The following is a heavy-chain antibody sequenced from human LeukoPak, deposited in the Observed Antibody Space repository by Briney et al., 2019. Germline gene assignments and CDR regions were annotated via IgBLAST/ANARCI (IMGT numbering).Heavy chain of an antibody. D-gene: IGHD3-16*01. CDR1: GYRFTSYG. CDR3: TRGEGGYYYYYGMDV. CDR2: ISAYNGNT. V-gene: IGHV1-18*01. Sequence: ASVKVSCKASGYRFTSYGVTWVRQAPGQGLEWVGWISAYNGNTKSAQKLQGRVTLPTDTSTSTAYMELTSLRSDDTAVYCCTRGEGGYYYYYGMDVWGQGTTVTVSS. J-gene: IGHJ6*02.